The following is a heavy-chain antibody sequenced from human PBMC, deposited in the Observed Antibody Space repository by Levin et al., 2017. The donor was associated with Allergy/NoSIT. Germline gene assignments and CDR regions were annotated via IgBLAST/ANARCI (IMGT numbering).Heavy chain of an antibody. Sequence: PSETLSLTCAVYGGSFSGYYWSWIRQPPGKGLEWIGEINHSGSTNYNPSLKSRVTISVDTSKNQFSLKLSSVTAADTAVYYCARGRDSSGYYYKFFRWFDPWGQGTLVTVSS. D-gene: IGHD3-22*01. V-gene: IGHV4-34*01. CDR3: ARGRDSSGYYYKFFRWFDP. J-gene: IGHJ5*02. CDR2: INHSGST. CDR1: GGSFSGYY.